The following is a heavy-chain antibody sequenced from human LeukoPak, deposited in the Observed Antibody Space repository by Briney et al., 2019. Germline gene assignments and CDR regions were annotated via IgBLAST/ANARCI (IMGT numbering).Heavy chain of an antibody. D-gene: IGHD1-14*01. CDR2: ISGSGDST. CDR3: TTELDVRPNHY. J-gene: IGHJ4*02. CDR1: GFTFTTYA. Sequence: GGSLRLSCAASGFTFTTYAMSWVRQAPGKGLEWVSAISGSGDSTYYADSVKGRFTISRDNTKNTLYLQMYSLRAEDTAVYYCTTELDVRPNHYWGQGTLVTVSS. V-gene: IGHV3-23*01.